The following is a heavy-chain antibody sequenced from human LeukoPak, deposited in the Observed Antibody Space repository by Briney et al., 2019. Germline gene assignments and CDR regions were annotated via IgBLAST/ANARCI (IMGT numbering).Heavy chain of an antibody. CDR1: GGSFSGYY. J-gene: IGHJ4*02. Sequence: SETLSLTCAAYGGSFSGYYWSRIRQPPGKGLEWIGEINHSGSTNYNPSLKSRVTISVDTSKNQFSLKLSSVTAADTAVYYCARGGLPPDGDYYDSSGYYPNWGQGTLVTVSS. CDR3: ARGGLPPDGDYYDSSGYYPN. CDR2: INHSGST. V-gene: IGHV4-34*01. D-gene: IGHD3-22*01.